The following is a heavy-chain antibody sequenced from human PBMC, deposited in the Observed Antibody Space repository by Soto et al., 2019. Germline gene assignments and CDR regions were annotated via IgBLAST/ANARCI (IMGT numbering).Heavy chain of an antibody. V-gene: IGHV1-2*04. CDR2: INPHSGGT. J-gene: IGHJ4*02. CDR1: GYTFTGYY. Sequence: QVQLVQSGAEVKKPGASVKVSCKASGYTFTGYYMHWVRQAPGQGLEWMGWINPHSGGTNYAQKFQGWVTMTRDTSISTAYMELSRLRSDDTAVYYCARAGRDGYNYLDYWGQGTLVTVSS. CDR3: ARAGRDGYNYLDY. D-gene: IGHD5-12*01.